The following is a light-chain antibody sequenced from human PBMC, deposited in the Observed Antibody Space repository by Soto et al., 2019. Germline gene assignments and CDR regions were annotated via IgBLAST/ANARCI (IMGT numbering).Light chain of an antibody. J-gene: IGKJ4*01. CDR1: QSISSY. CDR2: GAS. Sequence: DIQMTQSPSSLSAFVGDRVTITCRASQSISSYLNWYQEKPGKAPKRLIYGASSLQSGVPSRFSGSGSGTDFSLTISSLQPEDFATYYCQQSYSSPLTFGGGTKVEIK. V-gene: IGKV1-39*01. CDR3: QQSYSSPLT.